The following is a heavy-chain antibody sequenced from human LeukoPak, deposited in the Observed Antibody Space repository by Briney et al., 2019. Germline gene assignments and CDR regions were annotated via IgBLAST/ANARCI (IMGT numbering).Heavy chain of an antibody. V-gene: IGHV3-7*01. J-gene: IGHJ3*02. D-gene: IGHD3-16*01. CDR3: AREGLGLDI. CDR2: IKQDGSEK. Sequence: GGSLRLSCVASGFTISSRDWMTWVRQAPGKGLEWVANIKQDGSEKNYVDSVKGRFTISRDNAKNSVDLQMNSLRAEDTAVYYCAREGLGLDIWGQGTMVTVSS. CDR1: GFTISSRDW.